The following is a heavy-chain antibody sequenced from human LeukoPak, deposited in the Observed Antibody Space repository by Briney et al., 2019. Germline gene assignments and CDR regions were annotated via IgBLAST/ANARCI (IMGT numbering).Heavy chain of an antibody. CDR2: INPSGGST. V-gene: IGHV1-46*01. Sequence: ASVKVSCKAFGYTFTNYYMHWVRQAPGQGLEWMGMINPSGGSTSNAQKFQGRVTMTRDTSTSTVYMELSSLRSEDTAVYYCARISSIAAAENNWFDPWGQGTLVTVSS. D-gene: IGHD6-6*01. CDR3: ARISSIAAAENNWFDP. J-gene: IGHJ5*02. CDR1: GYTFTNYY.